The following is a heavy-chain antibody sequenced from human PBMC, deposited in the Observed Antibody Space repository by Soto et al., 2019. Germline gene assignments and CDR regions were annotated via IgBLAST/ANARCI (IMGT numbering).Heavy chain of an antibody. CDR1: GFTFSSYA. Sequence: GGSLRLSCAASGFTFSSYAMSWVRQAPGKGLEWVSAISGSGGSTYYADSVKGRFTISRDNSKNTLYLQMNSLRAEDTAVYYCAKDLRLQSPTAYYYYGMDVWGQGTTVTVSS. CDR2: ISGSGGST. CDR3: AKDLRLQSPTAYYYYGMDV. V-gene: IGHV3-23*01. J-gene: IGHJ6*02. D-gene: IGHD4-4*01.